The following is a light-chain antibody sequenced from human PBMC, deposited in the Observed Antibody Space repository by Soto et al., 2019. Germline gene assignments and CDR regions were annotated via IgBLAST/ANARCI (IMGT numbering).Light chain of an antibody. CDR2: GAS. Sequence: IVLTQSPGTLSLSPGERATLSCRARQSVSSSYLAWYQQKPGQAPRLLIYGASSRATGIPDRFSGSGSGTDFTLTISRLEPEDFAVYYCQQYGSSPIFGGGTKVEIK. CDR3: QQYGSSPI. J-gene: IGKJ4*01. CDR1: QSVSSSY. V-gene: IGKV3-20*01.